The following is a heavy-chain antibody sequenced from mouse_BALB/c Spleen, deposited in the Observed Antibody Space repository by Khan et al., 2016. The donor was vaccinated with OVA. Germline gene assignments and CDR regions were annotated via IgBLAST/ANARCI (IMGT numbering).Heavy chain of an antibody. V-gene: IGHV3-2*02. Sequence: EVQLVETGPGLVKPSQSLSLTCTVTGYSITSDYAWNWIRQFPGNKLEWMGFISYSGNTKYNPSLKSRFSLTRDTSKNQFFLQLNSVTTEDTATYYCARVYGGDFDYWGQGTSLTVSS. CDR1: GYSITSDYA. CDR3: ARVYGGDFDY. D-gene: IGHD1-1*01. J-gene: IGHJ2*02. CDR2: ISYSGNT.